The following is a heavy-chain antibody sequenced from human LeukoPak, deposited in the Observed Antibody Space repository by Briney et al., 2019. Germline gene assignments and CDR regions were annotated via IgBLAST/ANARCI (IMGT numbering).Heavy chain of an antibody. CDR1: GGPISSYY. Sequence: PSETLTLTCTVSGGPISSYYWSWIRQPAGKGLEWIGEINHSGSTNYNPSLKRPVSISLDTTTSPLSLNLSSATAADTPAYNSARKGAFGGANTPIDYSGQGTLVTVSS. V-gene: IGHV4-34*01. J-gene: IGHJ4*02. D-gene: IGHD3-16*01. CDR2: INHSGST. CDR3: ARKGAFGGANTPIDY.